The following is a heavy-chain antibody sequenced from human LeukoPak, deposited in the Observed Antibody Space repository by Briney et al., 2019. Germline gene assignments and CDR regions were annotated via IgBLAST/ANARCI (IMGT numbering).Heavy chain of an antibody. CDR2: ISGSGDNT. D-gene: IGHD5-18*01. CDR1: EFTFSNYA. CDR3: AKVSRYSYGRLDY. J-gene: IGHJ4*02. Sequence: GGSLRLSCAASEFTFSNYAMSGVRRAPGKGLEWVSAISGSGDNTYYVASVKGRFTISRDHSKNTVYLQMNSLRDEDTAVYYCAKVSRYSYGRLDYWGQGTLVTVSS. V-gene: IGHV3-23*01.